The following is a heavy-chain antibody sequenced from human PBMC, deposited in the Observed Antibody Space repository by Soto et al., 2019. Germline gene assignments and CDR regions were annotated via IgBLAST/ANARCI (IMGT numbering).Heavy chain of an antibody. CDR2: IIPIFGTA. V-gene: IGHV1-69*13. CDR1: GGTFSSYA. Sequence: SVKVSCKASGGTFSSYAISWVRQAPGQGLEWMGGIIPIFGTANYAQKFQGRVTITADESTSTAYMELSSLRSEDTAVYYCARVYYYDSSGSIDPYYYYYYGMDVWGQGTTVTVSS. D-gene: IGHD3-22*01. CDR3: ARVYYYDSSGSIDPYYYYYYGMDV. J-gene: IGHJ6*02.